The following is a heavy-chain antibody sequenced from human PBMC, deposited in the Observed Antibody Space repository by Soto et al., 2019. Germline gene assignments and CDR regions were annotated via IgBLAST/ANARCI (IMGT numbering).Heavy chain of an antibody. D-gene: IGHD3-16*02. CDR3: TRVVTWFDP. V-gene: IGHV3-74*01. Sequence: EVQLVESGGGLVQPGGSLRLSCAASGFTFSSYWMHWVRQVPGKGLVWVSRIKRDGSETNYADSVKGRFTISRDNAKNTLDLKMNSVSAEATAVYYCTRVVTWFDPWGQGTLVTVSS. CDR2: IKRDGSET. CDR1: GFTFSSYW. J-gene: IGHJ5*02.